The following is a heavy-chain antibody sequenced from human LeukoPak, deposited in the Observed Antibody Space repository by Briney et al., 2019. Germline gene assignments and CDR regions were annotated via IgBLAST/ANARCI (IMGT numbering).Heavy chain of an antibody. D-gene: IGHD1-26*01. CDR2: ISYDGSNK. Sequence: GGSLRLSCAASGFTFSSYGMHWVRPAPGKGLEWVAVISYDGSNKYYADSVKGRFTISRDNSKNTVYLQMNSLRAGDTAVYYCSREVGQAYFDYWGQGILVTVSS. CDR1: GFTFSSYG. CDR3: SREVGQAYFDY. J-gene: IGHJ4*02. V-gene: IGHV3-30*03.